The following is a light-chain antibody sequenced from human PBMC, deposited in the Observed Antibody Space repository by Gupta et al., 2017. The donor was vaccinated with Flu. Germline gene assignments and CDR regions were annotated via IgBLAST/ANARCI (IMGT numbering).Light chain of an antibody. V-gene: IGKV1-8*01. Sequence: PSSFSASTGDRVTITCRASQGISSYLAWYQQKPGKAPKLLIYAASTLQSGVPSRFSGSGSGTDFTLTISCLQSEDFATYYCQQYDSYPPTFGQGTKVEIK. J-gene: IGKJ1*01. CDR1: QGISSY. CDR2: AAS. CDR3: QQYDSYPPT.